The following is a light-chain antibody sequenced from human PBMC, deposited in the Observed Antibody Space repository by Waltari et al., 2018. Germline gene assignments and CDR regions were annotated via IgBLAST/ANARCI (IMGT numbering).Light chain of an antibody. J-gene: IGKJ4*01. CDR3: QQRRDWPLT. CDR1: QSVTNY. CDR2: DTS. Sequence: VLTQSPPILSLSPGESASLSCRASQSVTNYLAWYQQKPGQAPRLLIYDTSNRATGIPARFSGSGFGTDFTLTISSLEPEDFAVYYCQQRRDWPLTFGGGTKVEIK. V-gene: IGKV3-11*01.